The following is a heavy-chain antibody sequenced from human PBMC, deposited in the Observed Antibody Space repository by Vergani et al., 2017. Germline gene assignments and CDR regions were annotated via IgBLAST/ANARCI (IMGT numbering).Heavy chain of an antibody. CDR3: ARMMYRDKASTGYRLEGMDI. CDR1: GGSFNTYY. CDR2: IYSTGST. D-gene: IGHD3-9*01. V-gene: IGHV4-59*13. J-gene: IGHJ6*02. Sequence: QVQLEESGPGLVKPSETLSLTCTVSGGSFNTYYWSWIRQSPGKGLEWIGYIYSTGSTNYNPSLNSRVTMSVDTSKNQFSLKLRSVTAADTAVCFCARMMYRDKASTGYRLEGMDIWGQGTTVTISS.